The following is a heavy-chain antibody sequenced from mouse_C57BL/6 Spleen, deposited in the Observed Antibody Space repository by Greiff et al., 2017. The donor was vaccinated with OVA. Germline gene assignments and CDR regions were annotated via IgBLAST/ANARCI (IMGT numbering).Heavy chain of an antibody. J-gene: IGHJ2*01. CDR2: INPNNGGT. CDR1: GYTFTDYY. CDR3: ARSATGSFDY. D-gene: IGHD4-1*02. Sequence: EVQLQQSGPELVKPGASVKISCKASGYTFTDYYMNWVKQSHGKSLEWIGDINPNNGGTSYNQKFKGKATLTVDNSSSTAYMVLRSLTSEDSAVYYCARSATGSFDYWGQGTTLTVSS. V-gene: IGHV1-26*01.